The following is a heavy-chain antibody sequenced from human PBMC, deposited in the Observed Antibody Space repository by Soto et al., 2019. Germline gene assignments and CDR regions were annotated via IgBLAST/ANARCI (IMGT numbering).Heavy chain of an antibody. D-gene: IGHD3-10*01. CDR2: INPNSGGT. CDR1: GYTFTGYY. CDR3: ARDDHRDYYGSGSYYPTYGMDV. V-gene: IGHV1-2*02. J-gene: IGHJ6*02. Sequence: GASVKVSCKASGYTFTGYYMHWVRQAPGQGLEWMGWINPNSGGTNYAQKFQGRVTMTRDTSISTAYMELSRLRSDDTAVYYCARDDHRDYYGSGSYYPTYGMDVWGQGTTVTVSS.